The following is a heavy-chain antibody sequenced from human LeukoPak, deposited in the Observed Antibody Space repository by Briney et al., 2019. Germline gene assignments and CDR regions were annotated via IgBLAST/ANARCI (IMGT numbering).Heavy chain of an antibody. V-gene: IGHV4-59*08. J-gene: IGHJ5*02. D-gene: IGHD3-3*01. Sequence: SETLSLTCTVSGGSISGDYWSWVRQTPGKGLEWIGYIYYRGSTSYNPSLKSRTTISVDTSKNQFSLRLSSVTAADTAVYYCAGCLGYDFWSGYPANWFDPWGQGTLVTVSS. CDR2: IYYRGST. CDR1: GGSISGDY. CDR3: AGCLGYDFWSGYPANWFDP.